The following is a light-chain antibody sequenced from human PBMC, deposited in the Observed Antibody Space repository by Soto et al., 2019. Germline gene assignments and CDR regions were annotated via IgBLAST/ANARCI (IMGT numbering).Light chain of an antibody. CDR2: GAS. Sequence: EIVLTQSPATLSVSAGGTVTLSCRASQSIRTNVAWYQQIPGQAPRLLVYGASTRATGVPARFSGSGSGIEFTLTISSLQSEDSAFYYCQQYNNWPRTFGQGTKVEIK. CDR3: QQYNNWPRT. J-gene: IGKJ1*01. CDR1: QSIRTN. V-gene: IGKV3-15*01.